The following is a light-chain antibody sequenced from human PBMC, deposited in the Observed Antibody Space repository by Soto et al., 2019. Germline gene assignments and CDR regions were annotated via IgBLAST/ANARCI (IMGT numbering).Light chain of an antibody. CDR1: QIVSTTY. CDR3: QQYGTSPIYT. V-gene: IGKV3-20*01. J-gene: IGKJ2*01. CDR2: GSS. Sequence: EIVLTQSPGTLSLSPGEGATLSCRASQIVSTTYLAWYQQKPGQAPRLLIYGSSSRAPGIPDRFSGSGSGTDFTLTISRLEPEDFAVYYCQQYGTSPIYTFGQGTKLEI.